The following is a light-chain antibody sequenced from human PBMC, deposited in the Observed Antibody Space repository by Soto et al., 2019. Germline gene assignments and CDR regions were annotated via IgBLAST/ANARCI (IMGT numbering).Light chain of an antibody. Sequence: EIVLTQSPGTLSLSPGERATLSCRASQSVSSSYLAWYQQKPGQAPRLLIYAASSRATGIPDRFSGSGSGTDFTLTLSRLEPEDFAVYYCQQYGSSPPMYTFGQGTKLEIK. CDR3: QQYGSSPPMYT. J-gene: IGKJ2*01. CDR2: AAS. V-gene: IGKV3-20*01. CDR1: QSVSSSY.